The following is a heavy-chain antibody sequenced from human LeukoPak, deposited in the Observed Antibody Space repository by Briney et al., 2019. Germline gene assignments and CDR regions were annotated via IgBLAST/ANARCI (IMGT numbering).Heavy chain of an antibody. CDR2: IIPIFGTA. CDR3: ARGTTGMTPVRYYYYGMDV. CDR1: GGTFSSYA. Sequence: SVKVSCKASGGTFSSYAVSWVRQAPGQGLEWMGGIIPIFGTANYAQKFQGRVTITADESTSTAYMELSSLRSEDTAVYYCARGTTGMTPVRYYYYGMDVWGKGTTVTVSS. J-gene: IGHJ6*04. V-gene: IGHV1-69*13. D-gene: IGHD1-1*01.